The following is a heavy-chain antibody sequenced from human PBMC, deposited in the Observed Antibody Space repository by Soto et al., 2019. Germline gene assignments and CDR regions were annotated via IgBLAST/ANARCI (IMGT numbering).Heavy chain of an antibody. V-gene: IGHV1-69*01. J-gene: IGHJ5*02. CDR1: GGTFSSYA. CDR3: ARATTTVTPYNWFDP. Sequence: QVQLVQSGAEVQKPGSSVKVSCNASGGTFSSYAISWVRQAPGQGLEWMGGIIPIFGTANYAQKFQGRVTITADESTSTAYMELSSLRSEDTAVYYCARATTTVTPYNWFDPWGQGTLVTVSS. CDR2: IIPIFGTA. D-gene: IGHD4-4*01.